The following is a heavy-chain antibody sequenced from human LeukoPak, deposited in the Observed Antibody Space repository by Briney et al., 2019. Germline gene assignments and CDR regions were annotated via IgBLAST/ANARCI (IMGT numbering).Heavy chain of an antibody. J-gene: IGHJ4*02. CDR1: GFTFSSYW. D-gene: IGHD3-10*01. CDR3: ARIPGGSGSQYDY. Sequence: GGPLRLSCAASGFTFSSYWMHWVRQAPGKGLVWVSRINSDGSSTFYADSVKGRFTTSRDNAENTVYLQMNSLRADDTAVYYCARIPGGSGSQYDYWGQGTLVIVSS. V-gene: IGHV3-74*01. CDR2: INSDGSST.